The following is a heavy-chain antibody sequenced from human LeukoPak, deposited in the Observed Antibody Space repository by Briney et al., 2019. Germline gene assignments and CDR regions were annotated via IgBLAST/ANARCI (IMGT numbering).Heavy chain of an antibody. V-gene: IGHV3-30*04. CDR1: GFTFSSYA. CDR2: IYTNGRDT. CDR3: ARESGGSHDAFDI. J-gene: IGHJ3*02. Sequence: PGRSLRLSCAASGFTFSSYAMHWVRQAPGKGLEWVSGIYTNGRDTRYADSVKGRFTISRDNSKNTLYLQMNSLRAEDTAVYYCARESGGSHDAFDIWGQGTMVTVSS. D-gene: IGHD1-26*01.